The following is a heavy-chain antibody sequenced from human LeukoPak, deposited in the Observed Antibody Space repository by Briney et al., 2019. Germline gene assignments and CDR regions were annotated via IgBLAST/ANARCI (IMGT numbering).Heavy chain of an antibody. V-gene: IGHV3-23*01. CDR2: ISGSGGST. Sequence: PGGSLRLSCAASGFTFSSYAMSWVRQAPGKGLEWVSAISGSGGSTYYADSVKGRFTISRDNSKNTLYLQMNSLRAEDTAVYYCAKAHSGSYYRDYYYGMDVWGQGTTVTVSS. CDR3: AKAHSGSYYRDYYYGMDV. CDR1: GFTFSSYA. J-gene: IGHJ6*02. D-gene: IGHD1-26*01.